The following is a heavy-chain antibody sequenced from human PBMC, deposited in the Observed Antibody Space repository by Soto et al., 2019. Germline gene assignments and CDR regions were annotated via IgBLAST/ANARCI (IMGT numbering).Heavy chain of an antibody. V-gene: IGHV4-61*01. CDR3: ARDAYGSGSYFDY. Sequence: PSETLSLTWTVSGGSVSSGIYYWIWIRQPPGKGLEWIGYIYYSGSTNYNPSLKSRVTISVDTSKNQFSLKLSSVTAADTAVYYCARDAYGSGSYFDYWGQGTLVTVS. CDR2: IYYSGST. J-gene: IGHJ4*02. CDR1: GGSVSSGIYY. D-gene: IGHD3-10*01.